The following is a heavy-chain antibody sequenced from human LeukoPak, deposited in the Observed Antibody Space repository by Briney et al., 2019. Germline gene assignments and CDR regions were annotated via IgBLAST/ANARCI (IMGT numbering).Heavy chain of an antibody. J-gene: IGHJ4*02. CDR3: AHSCGGGNSAYFDH. CDR1: GFSLSTNAVG. Sequence: SGPTLVNPTQTLTPTCTFSGFSLSTNAVGVGWIRQPPGEALEWLAVIYWDDDKRYSPSLKSRLTIIKDPSKNQVVLTMTNMDPVDTATYYCAHSCGGGNSAYFDHWGQGTLVTVSS. CDR2: IYWDDDK. V-gene: IGHV2-5*02. D-gene: IGHD4-23*01.